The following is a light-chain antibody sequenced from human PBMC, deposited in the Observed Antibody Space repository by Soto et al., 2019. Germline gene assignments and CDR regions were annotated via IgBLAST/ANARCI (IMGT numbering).Light chain of an antibody. CDR1: QDINTY. J-gene: IGKJ5*01. Sequence: DIQLTQSPSFLSASVGDRVTITCRASQDINTYLAWYQQKPGKARKLLIFAASTLQNGVPSRFSGSGSGTEFTVTITSLQPEDFATYYCQQRKSYPLTFGQGTRLEIK. CDR2: AAS. CDR3: QQRKSYPLT. V-gene: IGKV1-9*01.